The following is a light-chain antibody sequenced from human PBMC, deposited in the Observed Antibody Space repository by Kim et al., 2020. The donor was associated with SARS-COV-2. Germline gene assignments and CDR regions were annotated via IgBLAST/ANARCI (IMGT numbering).Light chain of an antibody. CDR1: ALPKQY. V-gene: IGLV3-25*03. CDR2: KDS. Sequence: PEQTARITCSGDALPKQYAYWYQQKPGQAPVLVIYKDSERPSGIPERFSGSSSGTTVTLTISGVQAEDEADYYCQSADSSGTYEVFGGGTQLTVL. J-gene: IGLJ3*02. CDR3: QSADSSGTYEV.